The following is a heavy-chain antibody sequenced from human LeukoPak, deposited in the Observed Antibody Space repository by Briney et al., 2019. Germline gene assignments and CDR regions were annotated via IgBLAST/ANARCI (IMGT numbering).Heavy chain of an antibody. J-gene: IGHJ5*02. Sequence: SETLSLTCTVSGGSISSSSYYWGWIRQPPGKGLEWIGSIYYSGNTYYNPSLKSRVTISVDTSKNQFSLKLSSVTAADTAVYYCARRYCGGDCTFDWFDPWGQGTLVTVSS. D-gene: IGHD2-21*02. CDR3: ARRYCGGDCTFDWFDP. V-gene: IGHV4-39*01. CDR1: GGSISSSSYY. CDR2: IYYSGNT.